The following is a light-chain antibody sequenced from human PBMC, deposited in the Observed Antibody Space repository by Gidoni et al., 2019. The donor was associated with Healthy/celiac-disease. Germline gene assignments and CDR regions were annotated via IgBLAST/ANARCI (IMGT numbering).Light chain of an antibody. J-gene: IGKJ2*01. CDR1: QSVSSSY. CDR2: GAS. Sequence: EIVFTQSPGTLSLSPGERATLSCRASQSVSSSYLAWYQQKPGQAPRLLIYGASSRATGIPERFSGSGSGTDFTLTISRLETEDFAVYYCQQYGSSPPTFGQGTKLEIK. V-gene: IGKV3-20*01. CDR3: QQYGSSPPT.